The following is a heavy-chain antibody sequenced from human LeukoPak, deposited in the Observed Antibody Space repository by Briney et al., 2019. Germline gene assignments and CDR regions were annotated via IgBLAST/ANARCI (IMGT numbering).Heavy chain of an antibody. V-gene: IGHV3-23*01. CDR2: ISGSGGST. CDR1: GFTLSSYG. CDR3: AKVKPRDTIFSRGYYMDV. Sequence: GGTLRLSCAASGFTLSSYGMSWVRQAPGKGLEWVSAISGSGGSTYYADSVKGRFTISRDNSKNTLYLQMNSLRAEDTAVYYCAKVKPRDTIFSRGYYMDVWGKGTTVTISS. D-gene: IGHD3-9*01. J-gene: IGHJ6*03.